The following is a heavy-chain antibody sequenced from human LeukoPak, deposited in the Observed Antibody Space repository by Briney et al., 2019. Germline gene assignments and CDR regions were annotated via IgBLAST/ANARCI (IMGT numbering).Heavy chain of an antibody. J-gene: IGHJ5*02. Sequence: GGSLRLSCAASGFTFDDYAMHWVRQAPGKGLEWVSGIGWNSGSIGYADSVKGRFTISRDNAKNSLYLQVNSLRAEDMALYYCAKEAAGGFDPWGQGTLVTVSS. D-gene: IGHD6-13*01. V-gene: IGHV3-9*03. CDR3: AKEAAGGFDP. CDR2: IGWNSGSI. CDR1: GFTFDDYA.